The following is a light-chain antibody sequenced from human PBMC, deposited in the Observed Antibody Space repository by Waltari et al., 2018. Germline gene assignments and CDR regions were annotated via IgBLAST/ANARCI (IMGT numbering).Light chain of an antibody. V-gene: IGKV4-1*01. Sequence: DIVMTQSPDSLAVSLGERATLKCKSSQSILDSSNKRNYLGWYQQKPGQPPKLLIYWASTREFGVPDRFSGSGSGTDFTLTINSLHPEDVAVYYCQQYYSSPPAWTFGQGTKVEIK. CDR3: QQYYSSPPAWT. CDR1: QSILDSSNKRNY. CDR2: WAS. J-gene: IGKJ1*01.